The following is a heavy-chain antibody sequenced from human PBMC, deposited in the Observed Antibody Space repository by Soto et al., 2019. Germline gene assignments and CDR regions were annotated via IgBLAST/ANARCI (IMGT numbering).Heavy chain of an antibody. CDR2: ISYDGSNK. CDR3: ARDKYCSSTSCYSRFDY. J-gene: IGHJ4*02. CDR1: GFTFSSYA. V-gene: IGHV3-30-3*01. D-gene: IGHD2-2*02. Sequence: GSLRLSFAASGFTFSSYAMHWVRQAPGKGLEWVAVISYDGSNKYYADSVKGRFTISRDNSKNTLYLQMNSLRAEDTAVYYCARDKYCSSTSCYSRFDYWGQGTLVTVSS.